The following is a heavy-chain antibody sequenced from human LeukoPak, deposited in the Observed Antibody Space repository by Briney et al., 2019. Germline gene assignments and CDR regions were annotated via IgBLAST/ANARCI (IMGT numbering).Heavy chain of an antibody. CDR2: IYYSGST. CDR1: GGSISSYY. D-gene: IGHD3-22*01. J-gene: IGHJ4*02. V-gene: IGHV4-59*08. Sequence: SETLSLTCTVSGGSISSYYWSWIRQPPGKGLEWIGYIYYSGSTNYNPSLKSRVTMSVDTSKNQFSLRLSSVTAADTAVYYCARGAPRYYDSSGYFEDYYFDFWGQGTLVTVSS. CDR3: ARGAPRYYDSSGYFEDYYFDF.